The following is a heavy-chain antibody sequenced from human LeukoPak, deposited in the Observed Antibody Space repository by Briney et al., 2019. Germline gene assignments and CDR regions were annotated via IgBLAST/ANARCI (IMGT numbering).Heavy chain of an antibody. Sequence: PSETLSLTCTVSGGSISSYYWSWIRQPPGKGLEWIGYIYYSGSTNYNPSLKRRVTISVDTSKNQFSLKLSSVTAADTAVYYCARVRDSGYDSLDYWGQGNLVTVSS. CDR1: GGSISSYY. V-gene: IGHV4-59*01. J-gene: IGHJ4*02. CDR2: IYYSGST. CDR3: ARVRDSGYDSLDY. D-gene: IGHD5-12*01.